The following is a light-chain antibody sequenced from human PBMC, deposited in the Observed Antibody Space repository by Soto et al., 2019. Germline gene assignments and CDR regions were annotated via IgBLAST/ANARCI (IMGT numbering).Light chain of an antibody. J-gene: IGKJ1*01. V-gene: IGKV3-20*01. CDR1: QSVRDRY. Sequence: EIVLTQSPGTLSLSPGERATLSCRASQSVRDRYLAWYQQKPGQAPSLLIYDTSTRATGVPDRFSGSGSGTYFALTISRVEPEYVAIYFCQQYGSSPGTFGQGTKVEI. CDR2: DTS. CDR3: QQYGSSPGT.